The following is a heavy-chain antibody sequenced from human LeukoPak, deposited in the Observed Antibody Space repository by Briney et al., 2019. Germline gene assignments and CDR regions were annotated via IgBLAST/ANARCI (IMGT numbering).Heavy chain of an antibody. CDR1: GFTFSSYA. CDR2: ISGSGSCT. J-gene: IGHJ6*03. D-gene: IGHD3-10*01. V-gene: IGHV3-23*01. CDR3: AKDGLSGSGSYSLGNMDV. Sequence: PGGSHRLSCAASGFTFSSYAMHWVRQAPGKGLEWVSGISGSGSCTPYADSVNGRFTISRDNSKNTVYVQMNSLRAEDTAVYYCAKDGLSGSGSYSLGNMDVWGKGTTVTVSS.